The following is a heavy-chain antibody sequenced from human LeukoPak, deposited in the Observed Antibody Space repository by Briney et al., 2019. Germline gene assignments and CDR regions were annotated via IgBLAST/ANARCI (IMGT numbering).Heavy chain of an antibody. V-gene: IGHV4-4*02. Sequence: SGTLSLTRAVSGGSISSSNWWSLVRQPPGKGLEWIGEIYHSGSTNYNPSLKSRVTISVDKSKNPSSLKLSSVTDADTAVYYCAREGGSYPVNNWFDPWGQGTLVTVSS. CDR1: GGSISSSNW. J-gene: IGHJ5*02. CDR3: AREGGSYPVNNWFDP. CDR2: IYHSGST. D-gene: IGHD6-6*01.